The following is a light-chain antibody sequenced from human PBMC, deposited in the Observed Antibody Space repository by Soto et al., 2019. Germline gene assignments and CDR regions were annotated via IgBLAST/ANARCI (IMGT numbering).Light chain of an antibody. CDR2: GAS. J-gene: IGKJ1*01. CDR1: QTVTSSF. V-gene: IGKV3-20*01. Sequence: EIVLTQSPDTLSLSPGERATLSCRASQTVTSSFLAWYQQKPGQAPRVLIYGASSRATGIPDRFSGSGSGTDFTLTIRRLEPEDFAVYYCQQYGSSTWTFGQGTKVDIK. CDR3: QQYGSSTWT.